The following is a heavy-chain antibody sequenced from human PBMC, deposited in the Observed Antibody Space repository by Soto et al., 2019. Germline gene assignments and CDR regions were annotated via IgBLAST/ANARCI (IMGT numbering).Heavy chain of an antibody. Sequence: GGSLRLSCAASGFTFSSYAMSWVRQAPGKGLEWVSAISGSGGSTYYADSVKGRFTISRDNSKNTLYLQMNSLRAEDTAVYYCAKDFESVVVITPSFDIWGQGTMVTVS. CDR3: AKDFESVVVITPSFDI. J-gene: IGHJ3*02. V-gene: IGHV3-23*01. CDR1: GFTFSSYA. D-gene: IGHD3-22*01. CDR2: ISGSGGST.